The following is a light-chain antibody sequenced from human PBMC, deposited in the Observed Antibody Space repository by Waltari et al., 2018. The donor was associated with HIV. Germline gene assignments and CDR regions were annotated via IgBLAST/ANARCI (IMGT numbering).Light chain of an antibody. V-gene: IGLV2-14*01. Sequence: QSALTQPASVSGSPGQSITISCTGTSSDVGGYHYVSWYQQHPGKAPTLMIYDVSNRPSGVSNRFSGSKSGNTASLTISGLQAEDEADYYCSSYTSSSTLYVFGTGTKVTVL. CDR2: DVS. CDR3: SSYTSSSTLYV. CDR1: SSDVGGYHY. J-gene: IGLJ1*01.